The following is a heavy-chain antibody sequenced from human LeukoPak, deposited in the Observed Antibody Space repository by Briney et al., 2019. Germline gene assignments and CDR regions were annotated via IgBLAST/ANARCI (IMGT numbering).Heavy chain of an antibody. CDR2: IRYDGSNV. CDR1: GFTSSSYG. D-gene: IGHD1-7*01. V-gene: IGHV3-30*02. CDR3: AKDWNYGSYFDY. Sequence: GGSLRLSCAGSGFTSSSYGIHWVRQAPGKGLEWVTFIRYDGSNVQYADSVQGRFTISRDNSKNTVYLQMNSLRVEDSGLYYCAKDWNYGSYFDYWGQGTLVTVSS. J-gene: IGHJ4*02.